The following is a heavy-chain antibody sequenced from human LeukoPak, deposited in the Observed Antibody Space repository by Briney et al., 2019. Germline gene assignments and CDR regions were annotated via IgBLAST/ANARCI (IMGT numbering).Heavy chain of an antibody. CDR3: ARGTNWGDHYYYYMDV. D-gene: IGHD7-27*01. Sequence: ASVKDSCKASGHTFTSYDINGVRQATAQGLEWMGRMIPNSGNTGYAQKFQGRVTMTRNTSISTAYMELSSPRSEDTAVYYCARGTNWGDHYYYYMDVWGKGTTVTVSS. V-gene: IGHV1-8*01. CDR1: GHTFTSYD. J-gene: IGHJ6*03. CDR2: MIPNSGNT.